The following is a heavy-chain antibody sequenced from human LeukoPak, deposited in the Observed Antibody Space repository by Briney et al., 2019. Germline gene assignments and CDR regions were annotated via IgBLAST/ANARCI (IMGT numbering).Heavy chain of an antibody. Sequence: GRSLRLFCAASGFTFSSYGMHWVRQAPGKGVEWVAVISYDGSNKYYADSVKGRFTISRDNAKNSLYLQINSLRTEDTAVYYCARDPSLGYCSGGSCLPLDVWGQGTTVTVSS. CDR1: GFTFSSYG. V-gene: IGHV3-30*03. CDR2: ISYDGSNK. CDR3: ARDPSLGYCSGGSCLPLDV. J-gene: IGHJ6*02. D-gene: IGHD2-15*01.